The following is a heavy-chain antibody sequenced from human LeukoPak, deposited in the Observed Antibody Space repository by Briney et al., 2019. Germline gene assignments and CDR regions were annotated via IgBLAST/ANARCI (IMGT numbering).Heavy chain of an antibody. CDR2: IIPIFGTA. J-gene: IGHJ5*02. V-gene: IGHV1-69*06. CDR3: ARDLPYCTNGVCYTSGWFDP. Sequence: SVKVSCKASGGTFSSYAISWVRQAPGQGLEWMGGIIPIFGTANHAQKFQGRVTITADKSTSTAYMELSSLRSEDTAVYYCARDLPYCTNGVCYTSGWFDPWGQGTLVTVSS. D-gene: IGHD2-8*01. CDR1: GGTFSSYA.